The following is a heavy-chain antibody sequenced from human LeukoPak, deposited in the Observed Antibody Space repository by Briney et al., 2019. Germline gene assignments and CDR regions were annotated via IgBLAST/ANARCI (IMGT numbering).Heavy chain of an antibody. CDR2: IWYDGSNK. J-gene: IGHJ4*02. CDR1: GFTFSSYG. V-gene: IGHV3-33*01. CDR3: ARDERFDYDSSGYYDY. Sequence: QPGRSLRLSCAASGFTFSSYGMHWVRQAPGKGLEWVAVIWYDGSNKYFADSVKGRFTISRDNSKNTLYLQMNSLRAEDTAVYYCARDERFDYDSSGYYDYWGQGTLVTVSS. D-gene: IGHD3-22*01.